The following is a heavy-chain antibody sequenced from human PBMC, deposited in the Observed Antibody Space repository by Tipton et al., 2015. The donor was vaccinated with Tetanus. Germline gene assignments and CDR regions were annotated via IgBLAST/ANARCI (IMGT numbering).Heavy chain of an antibody. Sequence: QLVQSGAEVKKPGESLKISCKCSGYTFDTYWIAWVRQMPGKGLEWMGIIYPGDSETRYSPSFQGHVTMSADKSINTAYLQWSSLEDSDTAMYFCARLHLRTYASSSGYWGQGTLVTVSS. CDR3: ARLHLRTYASSSGY. D-gene: IGHD6-6*01. V-gene: IGHV5-51*01. CDR1: GYTFDTYW. J-gene: IGHJ4*02. CDR2: IYPGDSET.